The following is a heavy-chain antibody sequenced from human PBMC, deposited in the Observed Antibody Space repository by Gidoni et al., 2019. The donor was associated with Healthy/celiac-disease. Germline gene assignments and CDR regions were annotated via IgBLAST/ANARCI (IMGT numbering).Heavy chain of an antibody. D-gene: IGHD3-10*01. CDR3: ARDVYYYGSGSYLYYGMDV. V-gene: IGHV1-69*09. J-gene: IGHJ6*02. CDR1: GGTFSSYA. CDR2: IIPILGIA. Sequence: QVQLVQSGAEVKKPGSSVKVSCKASGGTFSSYANSWVRQAPGQGLEWMGRIIPILGIANYAQKFQGRVTITADKSTSTAYMELSSLRSEDTAVYYCARDVYYYGSGSYLYYGMDVWGQGTTVTVSS.